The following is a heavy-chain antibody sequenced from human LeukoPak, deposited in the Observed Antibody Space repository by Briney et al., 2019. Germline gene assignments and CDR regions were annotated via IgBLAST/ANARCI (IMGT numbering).Heavy chain of an antibody. CDR2: INPNSGGT. J-gene: IGHJ4*02. CDR1: GGTFSSYA. Sequence: ASVKVSCKASGGTFSSYAISWVRQAPGQGLEWMGWINPNSGGTNYAQKFQGWVTMTRDTSISTAYMELSRLRSDDTAVYYCARDLAGVPDYWGQGTLVTVSS. V-gene: IGHV1-2*04. CDR3: ARDLAGVPDY. D-gene: IGHD2-2*01.